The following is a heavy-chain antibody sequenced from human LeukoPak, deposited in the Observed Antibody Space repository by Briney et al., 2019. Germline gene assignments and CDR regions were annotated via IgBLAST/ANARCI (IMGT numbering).Heavy chain of an antibody. V-gene: IGHV3-23*01. CDR2: ISGSGGST. J-gene: IGHJ6*02. D-gene: IGHD3-16*01. Sequence: GGSLRLSCAASGFTFSSYAMSWVRQAPGKGLEWVSAISGSGGSTYYADSVKGRFTISRDNSKNTLYLQMNSLRAEDTAVYYCAKAVVPRGGYYYGMDVWGQGTTVTVSS. CDR3: AKAVVPRGGYYYGMDV. CDR1: GFTFSSYA.